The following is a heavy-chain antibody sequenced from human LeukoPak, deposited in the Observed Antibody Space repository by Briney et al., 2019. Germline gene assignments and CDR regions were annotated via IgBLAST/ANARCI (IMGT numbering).Heavy chain of an antibody. D-gene: IGHD2-2*01. J-gene: IGHJ4*02. CDR3: ATGGAVPAASELDY. CDR2: IDPSDSYT. V-gene: IGHV5-10-1*01. Sequence: GAPLNISCEGSCYCFTYYMTRVGRQIAGEGVGGAGRIDPSDSYTNYSPSFQGHVTISADKSISTAYLQWSSLKASDTAMYYCATGGAVPAASELDYWGQGTLVTVSS. CDR1: CYCFTYYM.